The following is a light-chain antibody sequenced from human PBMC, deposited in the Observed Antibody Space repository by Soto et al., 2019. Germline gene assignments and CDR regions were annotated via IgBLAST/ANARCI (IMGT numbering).Light chain of an antibody. Sequence: QSVLTQPLSGYGAPGRRVTISCTGSSSNIGAGYDVHWYQQLPGTAPKLLIYGNSNRPSGVPDRFSGSKSGTSASLAITGLQAEDEADYYCQSYDSSLSGSRVFGTGTKVTVL. CDR2: GNS. V-gene: IGLV1-40*01. CDR1: SSNIGAGYD. CDR3: QSYDSSLSGSRV. J-gene: IGLJ1*01.